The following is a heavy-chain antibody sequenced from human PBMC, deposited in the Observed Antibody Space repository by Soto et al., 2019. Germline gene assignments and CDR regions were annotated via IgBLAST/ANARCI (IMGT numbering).Heavy chain of an antibody. CDR2: IIPMSGRP. V-gene: IGHV1-69*06. Sequence: QVQLVQSGAEVKTPGSSVKVSCKASGGSFNSYSIDWVRQVPGQGLEWMGGIIPMSGRPNYAQRFQGRVTFSADKSTSTVYREVNSLRNEDTAVYYCARRGRESANLFDPWGQGTLVTVSS. J-gene: IGHJ5*02. CDR3: ARRGRESANLFDP. CDR1: GGSFNSYS.